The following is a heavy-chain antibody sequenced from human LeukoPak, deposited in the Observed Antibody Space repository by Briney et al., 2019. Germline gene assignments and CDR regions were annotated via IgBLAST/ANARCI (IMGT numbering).Heavy chain of an antibody. CDR2: IYSGGST. Sequence: GGSLRLSCAASGFTVSSNYMSWVRQAPGKGLEWVSVIYSGGSTYYADSVKGRFTISRDNSKNTLYLQMNSLRAEDTAVYYCAKEDYDSSGNYENTFDYWGQGTLVTVSS. D-gene: IGHD3-22*01. CDR1: GFTVSSNY. V-gene: IGHV3-53*05. J-gene: IGHJ4*02. CDR3: AKEDYDSSGNYENTFDY.